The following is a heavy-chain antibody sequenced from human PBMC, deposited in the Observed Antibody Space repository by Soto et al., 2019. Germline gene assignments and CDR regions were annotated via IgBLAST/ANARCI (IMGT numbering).Heavy chain of an antibody. D-gene: IGHD4-4*01. CDR3: ARDFRTYSHGVDV. CDR1: GYPFTGPY. V-gene: IGHV1-2*02. CDR2: INPSSGGT. J-gene: IGHJ6*02. Sequence: GASVKVSCKASGYPFTGPYIYWVRQAPGQGLEWMGWINPSSGGTEFAEKFQGRVTVTRDTSIRTVFLELNSLTSDDTGVYFCARDFRTYSHGVDVWDQGTAVTVS.